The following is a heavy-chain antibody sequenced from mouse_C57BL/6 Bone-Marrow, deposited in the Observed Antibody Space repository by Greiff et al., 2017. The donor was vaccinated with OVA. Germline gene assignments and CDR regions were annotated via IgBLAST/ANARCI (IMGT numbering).Heavy chain of an antibody. D-gene: IGHD4-1*01. J-gene: IGHJ2*01. Sequence: EVKLVESGGGLVQPGGSLKLSCAASGFTFSDYYMYWVRQTPEKRLEWVAYISNGGGSTYYPDTVKGRFTISRDNAKHALYLQMSRLKSEDTAMYYCARHDWDGGDYWGQGTTLTVSS. V-gene: IGHV5-12*01. CDR3: ARHDWDGGDY. CDR2: ISNGGGST. CDR1: GFTFSDYY.